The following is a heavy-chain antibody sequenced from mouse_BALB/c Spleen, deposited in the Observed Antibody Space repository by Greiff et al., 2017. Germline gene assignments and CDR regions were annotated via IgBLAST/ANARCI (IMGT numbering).Heavy chain of an antibody. CDR3: ARGYYDYDWFAY. CDR2: INSNGGST. Sequence: EVKLMESGGGLVQPGGSLKLSCAASGFTFSSYGMSWVRQTPDKRLELVATINSNGGSTYYPDSVKGRFTISRDNAKNTLYLQMSSLKSEDTAMYYCARGYYDYDWFAYWGQGTLVTVSA. V-gene: IGHV5-6-3*01. D-gene: IGHD2-4*01. CDR1: GFTFSSYG. J-gene: IGHJ3*01.